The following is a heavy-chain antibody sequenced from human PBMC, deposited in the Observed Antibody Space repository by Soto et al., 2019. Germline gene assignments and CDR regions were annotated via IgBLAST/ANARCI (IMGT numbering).Heavy chain of an antibody. Sequence: QVQLVQSGAEVKKPGSSVKVSCKASGGTFSSYAISWVRQAPGQGLEWMGGIIPIFGTANYAQKFQGRVTITADESTSTAYMKLTSRRFEDTAVYYCARKRYDILAGYRPSYYYYGMDVWGQGTTVTVSS. CDR2: IIPIFGTA. CDR1: GGTFSSYA. D-gene: IGHD3-9*01. CDR3: ARKRYDILAGYRPSYYYYGMDV. J-gene: IGHJ6*02. V-gene: IGHV1-69*12.